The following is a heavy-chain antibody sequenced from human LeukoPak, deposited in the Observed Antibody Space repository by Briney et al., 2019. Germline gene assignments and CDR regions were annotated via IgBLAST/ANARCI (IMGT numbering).Heavy chain of an antibody. CDR1: GYTFTGYY. D-gene: IGHD6-19*01. Sequence: ASVKVSCKASGYTFTGYYLHWVRQAPGQGLEWMGWINPNSGGTHYAQNFQGRVTMNRDTSISTGYMELSRLRSDDTALYYCARAVAGIDYWGQGTLVTVSS. V-gene: IGHV1-2*02. J-gene: IGHJ4*02. CDR2: INPNSGGT. CDR3: ARAVAGIDY.